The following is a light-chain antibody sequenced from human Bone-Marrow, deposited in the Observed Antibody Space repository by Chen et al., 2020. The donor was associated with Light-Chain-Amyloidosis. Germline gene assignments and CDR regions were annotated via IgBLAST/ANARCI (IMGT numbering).Light chain of an antibody. CDR1: QRIGTW. CDR2: DAS. Sequence: DIQMTQFPSTLSAAVGDRVTISCQASQRIGTWLAWYQQKPGQAPKRLIQDASSLQNEVPSRFSGSGSGTDFSLTITTLQPDDFASYYCQQYATYPLTFGGGTKVDIK. J-gene: IGKJ4*01. V-gene: IGKV1-5*01. CDR3: QQYATYPLT.